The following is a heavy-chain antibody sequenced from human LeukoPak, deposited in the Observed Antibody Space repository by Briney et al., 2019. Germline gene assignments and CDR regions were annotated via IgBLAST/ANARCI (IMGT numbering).Heavy chain of an antibody. CDR3: AKGGTEGYDILTGLDY. D-gene: IGHD3-9*01. V-gene: IGHV3-23*01. Sequence: PGGSLRLSCAASGFTFSSYAMSWVRQAPGKGLEWVSAISGSGGSTYYADSVKGRFTISRDKSKNTLYLQMNSLRAEDTAVYYCAKGGTEGYDILTGLDYWGQGTLVTVSS. J-gene: IGHJ4*02. CDR1: GFTFSSYA. CDR2: ISGSGGST.